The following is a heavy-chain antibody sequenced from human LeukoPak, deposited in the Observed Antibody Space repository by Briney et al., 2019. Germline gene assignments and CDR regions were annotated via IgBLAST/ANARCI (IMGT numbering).Heavy chain of an antibody. CDR1: GFTFSSYA. CDR2: ISGSGGST. Sequence: GGSLRLSCAASGFTFSSYAMNWVRQAPGKGLEWVSTISGSGGSTYYADSVKGRFTISRDNSKNTLYLQMNSLRAEDTAVYYCAKDRVGATIPVYSDYWGQGTLVTVSS. J-gene: IGHJ4*02. CDR3: AKDRVGATIPVYSDY. V-gene: IGHV3-23*01. D-gene: IGHD1-26*01.